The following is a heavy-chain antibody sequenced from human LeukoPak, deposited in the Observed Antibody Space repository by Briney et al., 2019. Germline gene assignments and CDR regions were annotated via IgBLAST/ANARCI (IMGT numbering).Heavy chain of an antibody. V-gene: IGHV1-69*05. J-gene: IGHJ4*02. Sequence: AASVKVSCKASGGTFSSYAISWVRQAPGQGLEWMGGIIPIFGTANYAQKFQGRVTITTDESTSTAYMELSSLRSEDTAVYYCARMKPSYDSSGYYYVWYFDYWGQGTLVTVSS. CDR1: GGTFSSYA. CDR2: IIPIFGTA. D-gene: IGHD3-22*01. CDR3: ARMKPSYDSSGYYYVWYFDY.